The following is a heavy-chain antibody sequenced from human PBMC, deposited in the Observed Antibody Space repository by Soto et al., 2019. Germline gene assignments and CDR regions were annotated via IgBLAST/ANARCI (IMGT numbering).Heavy chain of an antibody. CDR3: ARGIGIYHCSNTSCPWRPRYYYYMDV. CDR1: GGSFSGYY. D-gene: IGHD2-2*01. CDR2: INHSGST. Sequence: SETLSLTCAVYGGSFSGYYWSWIRQPPGKGLEWIGEINHSGSTNYNPSLKSRVTISVDTSKNQFSLKLSSVTAADTAVYYCARGIGIYHCSNTSCPWRPRYYYYMDVWGKGTTVTVSS. J-gene: IGHJ6*03. V-gene: IGHV4-34*01.